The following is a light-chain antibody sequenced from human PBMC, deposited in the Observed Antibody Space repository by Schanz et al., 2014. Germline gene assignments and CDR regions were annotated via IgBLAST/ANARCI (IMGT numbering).Light chain of an antibody. CDR3: SSYTSTSTLI. Sequence: QSALTQPASVSGSPGQSITISCTGTSSDVGGYNYVSWYQQHPGKAPKLMIYEVNKRPSGVPDRFSGSKSGNTASLTVSGLQAEDEAEYYCSSYTSTSTLIFGGGTKLTVL. V-gene: IGLV2-14*01. J-gene: IGLJ2*01. CDR1: SSDVGGYNY. CDR2: EVN.